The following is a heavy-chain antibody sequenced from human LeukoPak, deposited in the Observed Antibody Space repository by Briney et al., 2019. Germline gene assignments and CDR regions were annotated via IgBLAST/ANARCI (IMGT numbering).Heavy chain of an antibody. D-gene: IGHD2-2*01. CDR3: ARIGCSSTSCYGNSVDP. CDR2: ISTYNGNT. V-gene: IGHV1-18*01. CDR1: GYTLSNYG. Sequence: ASVKVSCKASGYTLSNYGFNWVRQAPGQGLEWMGWISTYNGNTLYAQKFQGRVTMTTDTSTTTAYMELRSLRSDDTAVYYCARIGCSSTSCYGNSVDPWGQGTLVTVSS. J-gene: IGHJ5*02.